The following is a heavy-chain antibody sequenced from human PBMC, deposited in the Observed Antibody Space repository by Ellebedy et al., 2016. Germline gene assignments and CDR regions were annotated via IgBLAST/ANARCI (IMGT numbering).Heavy chain of an antibody. CDR2: ISSSSSYI. D-gene: IGHD2-15*01. CDR1: GFTFSSYS. V-gene: IGHV3-21*01. Sequence: GESLKISCAASGFTFSSYSMNWVRQAPGKGLEWVSSISSSSSYIYYADSVKGRFTISRDNAKNSLYLQMNSLRAEDTAVYYCARVMGSGGSKNWGQGTLVTVSS. CDR3: ARVMGSGGSKN. J-gene: IGHJ4*02.